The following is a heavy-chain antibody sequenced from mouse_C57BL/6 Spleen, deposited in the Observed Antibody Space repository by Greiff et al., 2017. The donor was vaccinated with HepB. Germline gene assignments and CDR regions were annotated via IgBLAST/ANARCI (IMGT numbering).Heavy chain of an antibody. CDR3: TRNDRPYYFDY. Sequence: EVMLVESGGGLVQPGGSMKLSCAASGFTFSDAWMDWVRQSPEKGLEWVAEIRNKANNHATYYAEYVKGRFTISRDDSKSSVYLQMNSLRAEDTGIYYCTRNDRPYYFDYWGQGTTLTVSS. D-gene: IGHD2-3*01. V-gene: IGHV6-6*01. J-gene: IGHJ2*01. CDR1: GFTFSDAW. CDR2: IRNKANNHAT.